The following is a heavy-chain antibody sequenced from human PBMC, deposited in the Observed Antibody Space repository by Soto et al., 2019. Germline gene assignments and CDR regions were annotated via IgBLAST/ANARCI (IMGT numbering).Heavy chain of an antibody. CDR3: ASTSFGGVIVALDY. V-gene: IGHV4-39*01. D-gene: IGHD3-16*02. Sequence: QLQLQESGPGLVKPSETLSLTCTVSGGSISSSSYYWGWIRQPPGKGLEWIGSIYYSGSTYYNPSRKSRVTISVDTSKNQFSLKLSSVTAADTAVYYCASTSFGGVIVALDYWGQGTLVTVSS. CDR2: IYYSGST. CDR1: GGSISSSSYY. J-gene: IGHJ4*02.